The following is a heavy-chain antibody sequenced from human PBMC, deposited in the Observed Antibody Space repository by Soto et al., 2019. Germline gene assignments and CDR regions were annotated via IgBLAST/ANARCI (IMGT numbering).Heavy chain of an antibody. D-gene: IGHD3-3*01. V-gene: IGHV3-33*01. CDR1: GFTFSSYG. J-gene: IGHJ6*02. CDR3: ARGNDFWSDPRGCMDV. Sequence: QVQLVESGGGVVQPGRSLRLSCAASGFTFSSYGMHWVRQAPGKGLEWVAVIWYDGSNKYYADSVKGRFTISRDNSKNSLYLQMNSLRAEDTAVYYCARGNDFWSDPRGCMDVWGQGTTVTVSS. CDR2: IWYDGSNK.